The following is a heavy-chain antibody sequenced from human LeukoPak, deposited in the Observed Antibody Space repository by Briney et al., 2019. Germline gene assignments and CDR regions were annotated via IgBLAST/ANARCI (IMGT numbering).Heavy chain of an antibody. Sequence: GASVKVSCKASGYTFTGYYMHWVRQAPGQGLEWMGWINPNSGGTNYAQKFQGRVTMTRDTSISTAYMELSRLRSDDTAVYYCARVSSRYYDSSGYLQRFDYWGQGTQVTVSS. D-gene: IGHD3-22*01. CDR1: GYTFTGYY. J-gene: IGHJ4*02. CDR3: ARVSSRYYDSSGYLQRFDY. CDR2: INPNSGGT. V-gene: IGHV1-2*02.